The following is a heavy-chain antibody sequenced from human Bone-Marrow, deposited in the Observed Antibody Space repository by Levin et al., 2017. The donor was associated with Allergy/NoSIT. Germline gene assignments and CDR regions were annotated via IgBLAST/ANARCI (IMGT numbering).Heavy chain of an antibody. J-gene: IGHJ4*02. D-gene: IGHD3-10*01. CDR3: AMYYHGSGSAYFFDS. CDR1: RFTFSSYT. CDR2: LPSSFLPP. Sequence: SLILSCAGSRFTFSSYTIHWVRQPPGPFLFFFSLLPSSFLPPPSSSSFKGRFVVSRDNSKKTLFLQMKSLTVEDTAVYYCAMYYHGSGSAYFFDSWGQGTLVTVSS. V-gene: IGHV3-30*03.